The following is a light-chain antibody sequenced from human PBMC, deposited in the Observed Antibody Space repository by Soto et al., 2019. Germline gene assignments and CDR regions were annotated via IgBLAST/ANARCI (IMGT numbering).Light chain of an antibody. CDR2: DTT. V-gene: IGLV7-46*01. CDR1: TGAVTSGHF. Sequence: QAVVTQEPSVTVSPGGTVTLTCGSSTGAVTSGHFPYWFQQRPGQAPRPLIYDTTNKHSWTPARFSGSLLGGKAALTLSGAQREDEAEYYCSLAYSGAHVVFGGGTKLTVL. J-gene: IGLJ2*01. CDR3: SLAYSGAHVV.